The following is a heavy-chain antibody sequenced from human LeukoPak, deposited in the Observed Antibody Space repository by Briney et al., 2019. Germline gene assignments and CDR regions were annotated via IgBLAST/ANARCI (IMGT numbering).Heavy chain of an antibody. D-gene: IGHD6-13*01. CDR2: IYYTGST. CDR3: ARRLPGAATGDI. Sequence: SETLSLTCTVSGGSISSYHWSWIRQPPGKGLEWIGHIYYTGSTYYNPSLKSRVTLSVDTSNNQFSLKLSSVTAADTAVYYCARRLPGAATGDIWGQGTMVTVSS. V-gene: IGHV4-59*04. J-gene: IGHJ3*02. CDR1: GGSISSYH.